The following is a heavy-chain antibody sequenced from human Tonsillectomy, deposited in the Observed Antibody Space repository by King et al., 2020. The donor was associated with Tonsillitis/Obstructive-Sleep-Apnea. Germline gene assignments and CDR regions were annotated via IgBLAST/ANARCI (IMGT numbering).Heavy chain of an antibody. J-gene: IGHJ6*02. CDR1: GYSFTSYW. Sequence: QLVQSGAEVKKPGESLKISCKGSGYSFTSYWIGWVRQMPGKGLEWMGIIYPGDSATRYSPSFQGQVTISDDKTISTAYLQWSSLMASDTAMFYCATSDGARDYYYGMDVWGQGTTVTVSS. CDR2: IYPGDSAT. CDR3: ATSDGARDYYYGMDV. V-gene: IGHV5-51*03.